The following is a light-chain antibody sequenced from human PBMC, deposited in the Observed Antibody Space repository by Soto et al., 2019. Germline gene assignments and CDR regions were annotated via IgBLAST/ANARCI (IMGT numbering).Light chain of an antibody. V-gene: IGLV2-11*01. CDR3: WSYAGAYLVV. Sequence: QSALTQPRSVSGSPGQAVTISCAGTSRDVGAYNYVSWYQQLPGKAPKLIIYDVNKRPSGVPDRFSGSKSGNTASLTITGLQSADEADYYCWSYAGAYLVVFGGGTKLTVL. J-gene: IGLJ3*02. CDR1: SRDVGAYNY. CDR2: DVN.